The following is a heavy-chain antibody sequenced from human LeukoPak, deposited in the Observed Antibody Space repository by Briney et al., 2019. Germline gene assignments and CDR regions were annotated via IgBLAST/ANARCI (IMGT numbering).Heavy chain of an antibody. V-gene: IGHV1-2*06. CDR1: GGTFSSYA. Sequence: ASVKVSCKASGGTFSSYAISWVRQAPGQGLEWMGRINPNSGGTNYAQKFQGRVTMTRDTSISTAYMELSRLRSDDPAVYYCARRPAYCGGDCPLNYWGQGTLVTVSS. D-gene: IGHD2-21*02. CDR2: INPNSGGT. J-gene: IGHJ4*02. CDR3: ARRPAYCGGDCPLNY.